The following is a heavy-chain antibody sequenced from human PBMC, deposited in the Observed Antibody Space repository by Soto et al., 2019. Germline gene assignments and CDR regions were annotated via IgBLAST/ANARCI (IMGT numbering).Heavy chain of an antibody. V-gene: IGHV4-61*01. CDR1: GGSVSSGSYY. CDR3: ARDTRLHYAMDV. Sequence: PSETLSLTCTVSGGSVSSGSYYWSWIRQPPGKGLEWIGYIYYSGSTNYNPSLKSRVTISVDTSKNQFSLKLSSVTAADTAVYYCARDTRLHYAMDVWGQGTTVTVSS. J-gene: IGHJ6*02. CDR2: IYYSGST.